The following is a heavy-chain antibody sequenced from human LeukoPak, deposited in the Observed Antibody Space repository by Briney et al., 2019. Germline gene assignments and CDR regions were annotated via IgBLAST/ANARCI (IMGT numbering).Heavy chain of an antibody. J-gene: IGHJ3*01. CDR2: IYPDDSDT. Sequence: GESLKISCKGSGYSFTTYWIGWVRQMPGKGLEWMGSIYPDDSDTRYSPSFQGQVTISADKSVRTAYLQWSSLKASDTAMYYCARPNITSYYDSRGYDAFDVWGKGTMVTVSS. CDR1: GYSFTTYW. D-gene: IGHD3-22*01. CDR3: ARPNITSYYDSRGYDAFDV. V-gene: IGHV5-51*01.